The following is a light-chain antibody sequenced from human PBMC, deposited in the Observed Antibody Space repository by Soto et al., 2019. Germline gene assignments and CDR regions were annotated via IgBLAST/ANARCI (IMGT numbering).Light chain of an antibody. J-gene: IGLJ3*02. CDR2: NTY. CDR3: VLYMGSGISV. CDR1: SGSVSTSYY. V-gene: IGLV8-61*01. Sequence: QAVVPQEPSFSVSPGGTVTLTCDLSSGSVSTSYYPSWYQQTPGQAPRTLIYNTYTRSSGVPDRFSGSILGNKAALTITGAQADDESDYYCVLYMGSGISVFGGGTKLTVL.